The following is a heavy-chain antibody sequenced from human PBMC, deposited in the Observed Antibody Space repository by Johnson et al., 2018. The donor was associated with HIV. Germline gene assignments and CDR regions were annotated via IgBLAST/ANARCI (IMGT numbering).Heavy chain of an antibody. Sequence: QMQLVESGGGVVQPGGSLRLSCAASAFTFSSYGMHWVRQAPGKGLEWVAFIRYDGTNKYYADSVKGRFTISRDNSKNTLYLKMNSLRAEDTAVYYCARACRDGYTCDVYDIWGQGTMVTVSS. CDR3: ARACRDGYTCDVYDI. CDR2: IRYDGTNK. CDR1: AFTFSSYG. D-gene: IGHD5-24*01. V-gene: IGHV3-30*02. J-gene: IGHJ3*02.